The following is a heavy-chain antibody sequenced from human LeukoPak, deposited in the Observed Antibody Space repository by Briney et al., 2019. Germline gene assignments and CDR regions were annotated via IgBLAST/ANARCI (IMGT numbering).Heavy chain of an antibody. D-gene: IGHD2-15*01. CDR1: GGSISSSSYS. CDR2: IYYSGST. CDR3: ARLRVQWGCFDY. Sequence: SETLSLTCTVSGGSISSSSYSWGWIRQPPGKGLEWIGSIYYSGSTYYNPSLKSRVTISVDTSKNQFSLKLSSVTAADTAVYYCARLRVQWGCFDYWGQGTLVTVSS. J-gene: IGHJ4*02. V-gene: IGHV4-39*01.